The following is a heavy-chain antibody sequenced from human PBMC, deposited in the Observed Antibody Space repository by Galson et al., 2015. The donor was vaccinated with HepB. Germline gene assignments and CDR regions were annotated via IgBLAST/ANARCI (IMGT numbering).Heavy chain of an antibody. J-gene: IGHJ4*02. CDR1: GGSISPYY. CDR3: AGPYSTFEY. Sequence: SETLSLTCTVSGGSISPYYWSWIRQPPGKGLEWIGYVSHSGDTNYNPSLKNRATMSVDTSKNLFALTLNSVTAADTAVYYCAGPYSTFEYWGRGILVTVSS. CDR2: VSHSGDT. D-gene: IGHD1-26*01. V-gene: IGHV4-59*13.